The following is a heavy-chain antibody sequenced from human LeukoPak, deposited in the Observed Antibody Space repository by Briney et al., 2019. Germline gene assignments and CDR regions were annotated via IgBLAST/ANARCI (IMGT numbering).Heavy chain of an antibody. CDR2: ISGSGGST. V-gene: IGHV3-23*01. D-gene: IGHD6-19*01. Sequence: QPGGSLRLSCAASGFTFSSYAMSWVRQAPGKGLEWVSAISGSGGSTYYADSVKGRFTISRDNCKNTLYLQMNSLRAEDTAVYYCAKCSSGWHTPKVGMDVWGQGTTVTVSS. CDR1: GFTFSSYA. CDR3: AKCSSGWHTPKVGMDV. J-gene: IGHJ6*02.